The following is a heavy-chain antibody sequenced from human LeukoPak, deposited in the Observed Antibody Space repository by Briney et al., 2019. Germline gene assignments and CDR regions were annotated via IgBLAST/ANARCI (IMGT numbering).Heavy chain of an antibody. CDR2: IYYSGST. CDR1: GGSISSYY. J-gene: IGHJ4*02. CDR3: ASRVY. Sequence: PSETLSLTCTVSGGSISSYYWSWIRQPPGKGLEWIGYIYYSGSTNYNPSLKSRVSISVDTSKNQFSLRLSSVTAADTAMYYCASRVYWGQGTLVTVSS. V-gene: IGHV4-59*08.